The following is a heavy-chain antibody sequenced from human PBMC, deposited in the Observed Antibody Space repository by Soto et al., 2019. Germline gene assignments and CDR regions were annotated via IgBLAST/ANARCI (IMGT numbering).Heavy chain of an antibody. V-gene: IGHV1-69*02. CDR1: GGTFSSYT. Sequence: ASVKVSCKASGGTFSSYTISWVRQAPGQGLEWMGRIIPILGIANYAQKFQGRVTITADKSTSTAHMELSSLRSEDTAVYYCARGDTAMVTPARAYYYMDVWGKGTTVTVSS. J-gene: IGHJ6*03. CDR2: IIPILGIA. D-gene: IGHD5-18*01. CDR3: ARGDTAMVTPARAYYYMDV.